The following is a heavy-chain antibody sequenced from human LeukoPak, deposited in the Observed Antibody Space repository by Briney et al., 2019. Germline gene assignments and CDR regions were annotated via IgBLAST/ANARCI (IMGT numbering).Heavy chain of an antibody. CDR3: ARVYPLGFDP. CDR1: GYPISSGYY. D-gene: IGHD2/OR15-2a*01. V-gene: IGHV4-38-2*02. CDR2: IYHSGST. J-gene: IGHJ5*02. Sequence: SETLSLTCTVSGYPISSGYYWGWIRQPPGKGLEWIGSIYHSGSTYYNPSLKSRVTISVDTSKNQFSLKLSSVTAADTAVYYCARVYPLGFDPWGQGTLVTVSS.